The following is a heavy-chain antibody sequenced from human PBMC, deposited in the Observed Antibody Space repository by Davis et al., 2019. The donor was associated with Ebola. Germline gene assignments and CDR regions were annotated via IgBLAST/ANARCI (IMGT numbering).Heavy chain of an antibody. V-gene: IGHV3-23*01. D-gene: IGHD3-16*01. CDR3: AKGGRSPLHQIDY. CDR1: GFTFNIFD. Sequence: GGSLRLSCAASGFTFNIFDMHWVRQAPGKGLNWVSTISGSGSSTYYADSVKGRFTISRDKSKNTMYLQMNSLRDEDTAVYYCAKGGRSPLHQIDYWGQGTLVTVSS. J-gene: IGHJ4*02. CDR2: ISGSGSST.